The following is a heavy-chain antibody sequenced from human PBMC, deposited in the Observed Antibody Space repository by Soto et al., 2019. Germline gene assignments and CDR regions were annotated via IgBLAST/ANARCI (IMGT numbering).Heavy chain of an antibody. Sequence: SEILSLTCTVSGGSISSYCWSWIRQPPGKGLEWIGYIYYSGSTNYNPSLKSRVTISVDTSKNQFSLKLNSMTAADTAVYYCARHNYGSGSTYFDYWGQGTLVTVSS. D-gene: IGHD3-10*01. V-gene: IGHV4-59*08. CDR2: IYYSGST. CDR1: GGSISSYC. J-gene: IGHJ4*02. CDR3: ARHNYGSGSTYFDY.